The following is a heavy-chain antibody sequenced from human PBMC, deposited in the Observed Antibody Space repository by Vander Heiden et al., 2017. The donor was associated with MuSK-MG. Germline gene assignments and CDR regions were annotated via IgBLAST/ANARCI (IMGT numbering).Heavy chain of an antibody. CDR2: IIPILGIA. V-gene: IGHV1-69*02. CDR1: GGTFSSYT. Sequence: QVQLVQSGAEVKKPGSSVKVSCKASGGTFSSYTISWVRQAPGQGLEWMGRIIPILGIANYAQKFQGRVTITADKSTSTAYMELSSLRSEDTAVYYCATTYSSSPGGYYYYYMDVWGQGTTVTVSS. J-gene: IGHJ6*03. D-gene: IGHD6-6*01. CDR3: ATTYSSSPGGYYYYYMDV.